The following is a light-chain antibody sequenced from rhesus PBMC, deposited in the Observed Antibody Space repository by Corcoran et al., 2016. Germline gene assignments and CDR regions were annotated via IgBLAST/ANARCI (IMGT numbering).Light chain of an antibody. CDR3: QQGYNTTVT. CDR1: QGISSW. Sequence: DIQMTQSPSSLSASVGDKVTITCHASQGISSWLAWYQQKPRKAPKPLSYAASCLQSGVPSRFSGSGSGTDYTLSIRCLQPEECSTYYGQQGYNTTVTFGPGTKRDIK. V-gene: IGKV1-18*01. J-gene: IGKJ3*01. CDR2: AAS.